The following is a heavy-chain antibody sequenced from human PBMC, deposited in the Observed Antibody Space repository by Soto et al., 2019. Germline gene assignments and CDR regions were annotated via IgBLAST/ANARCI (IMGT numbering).Heavy chain of an antibody. CDR1: CGSISSGGYY. V-gene: IGHV4-61*08. CDR2: IDYSGYT. J-gene: IGHJ4*02. CDR3: ARCYGSGSYYNGLFDF. D-gene: IGHD3-10*01. Sequence: PSDTLSLTCTVSCGSISSGGYYWSWIRQHPGKGLEWIGEIDYSGYTNYNPSLKSRVTVSVDASRNQFFLKLTSVTAADTAVYYCARCYGSGSYYNGLFDFWGQGTLVTVS.